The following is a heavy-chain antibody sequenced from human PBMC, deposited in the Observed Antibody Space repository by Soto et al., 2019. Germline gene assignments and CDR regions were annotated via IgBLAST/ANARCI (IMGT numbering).Heavy chain of an antibody. D-gene: IGHD3-16*01. Sequence: QVQLQESGPGLVKASETLSLTCTVSGGSMFSYYWSWIRQPAGKGLEWIARIYGSGGTNYNPSLKRRVTMSLDTYKNKFSLRLTSVTAADTAVYYCAREGASSYASRHFDNWGPGTLVTVSS. J-gene: IGHJ4*02. CDR3: AREGASSYASRHFDN. CDR2: IYGSGGT. CDR1: GGSMFSYY. V-gene: IGHV4-4*07.